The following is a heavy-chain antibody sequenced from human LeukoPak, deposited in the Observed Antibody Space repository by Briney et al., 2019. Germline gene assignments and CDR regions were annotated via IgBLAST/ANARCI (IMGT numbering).Heavy chain of an antibody. J-gene: IGHJ4*02. Sequence: SETLSLTCTVSGDSISSNNYLWAWIRQPPGKGLEWIGNIYSSGSPYYNPSLQSRVTISLDTSKNQFSLNLRSVTAADTAVYYCARGYTVTAYSDYWGQGTLVTVSS. D-gene: IGHD4-17*01. V-gene: IGHV4-39*07. CDR1: GDSISSNNYL. CDR3: ARGYTVTAYSDY. CDR2: IYSSGSP.